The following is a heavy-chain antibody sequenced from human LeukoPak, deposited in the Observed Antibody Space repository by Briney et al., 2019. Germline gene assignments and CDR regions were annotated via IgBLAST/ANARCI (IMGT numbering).Heavy chain of an antibody. V-gene: IGHV1-18*01. D-gene: IGHD6-13*01. CDR3: ARVVQIQQLVPPIDY. CDR1: VYTYTGYG. CDR2: ISASSGNA. J-gene: IGHJ4*02. Sequence: ASVSVSPKASVYTYTGYGITWVRLAPGQGLEWMGWISASSGNANYAQKFQGRVTMTTDTSTSTAYIELRSLRSDDTAVYYCARVVQIQQLVPPIDYWGQGTLVTVSS.